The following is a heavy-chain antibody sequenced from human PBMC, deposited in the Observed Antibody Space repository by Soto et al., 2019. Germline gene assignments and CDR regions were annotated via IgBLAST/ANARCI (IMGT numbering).Heavy chain of an antibody. CDR1: GYSISSGYY. D-gene: IGHD6-13*01. V-gene: IGHV4-38-2*01. CDR2: IYHSGST. CDR3: ATGPPAAGLYYYYGMDV. Sequence: KASETLSLTCAVSGYSISSGYYWGWIRQPPGXGLEWIGSIYHSGSTYYNPSLKSRVTISVDTSKNQFSLKLSSVTAADTAVYYCATGPPAAGLYYYYGMDVWGQGTTVTVSS. J-gene: IGHJ6*02.